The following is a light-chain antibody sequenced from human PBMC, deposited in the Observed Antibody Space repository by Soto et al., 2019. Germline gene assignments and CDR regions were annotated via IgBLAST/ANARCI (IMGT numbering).Light chain of an antibody. Sequence: QSALTQPRSVSGSPGQSVTISCTGTSSDVGGYSFVSWYQQHPGKAPQVIIYDVTKRPSGVPDRFSGSKSGNTASLTISGLQAEDEADYYCCSYAGSYTFVFGSGTKLTVL. V-gene: IGLV2-11*01. CDR3: CSYAGSYTFV. CDR1: SSDVGGYSF. J-gene: IGLJ1*01. CDR2: DVT.